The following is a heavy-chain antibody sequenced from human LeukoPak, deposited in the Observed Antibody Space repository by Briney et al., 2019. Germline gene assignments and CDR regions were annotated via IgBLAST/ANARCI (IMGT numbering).Heavy chain of an antibody. CDR1: GFNFSSYA. D-gene: IGHD3-22*01. J-gene: IGHJ4*02. CDR3: AKESTGSYYYDSSGYPNPYYFDY. Sequence: GGSLRLSCAASGFNFSSYAMSWVRQAPGKGLEWVSAISGSGGSTYYADSVKGRFTISRDNSKNTLYLQMNSLRAEDTAVYYCAKESTGSYYYDSSGYPNPYYFDYWGQGTLVTVSS. V-gene: IGHV3-23*01. CDR2: ISGSGGST.